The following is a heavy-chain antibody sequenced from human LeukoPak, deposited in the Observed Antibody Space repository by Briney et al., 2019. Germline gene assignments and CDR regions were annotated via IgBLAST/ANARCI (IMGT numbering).Heavy chain of an antibody. D-gene: IGHD6-19*01. CDR3: ARDQGGSGPTTYDY. CDR2: ISSSSSYI. V-gene: IGHV3-21*01. J-gene: IGHJ4*02. CDR1: GFTFSSYS. Sequence: PGGSLRLSCAASGFTFSSYSMNWVRQAPGKGLEWVSSISSSSSYIYYADSVKGRFTISRDNAKNTLYLQMNSLKAEDTAVYYCARDQGGSGPTTYDYWGQGNLVTVSS.